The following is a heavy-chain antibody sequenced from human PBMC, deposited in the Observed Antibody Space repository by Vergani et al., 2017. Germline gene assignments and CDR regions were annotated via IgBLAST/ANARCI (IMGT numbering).Heavy chain of an antibody. V-gene: IGHV3-48*01. J-gene: IGHJ6*02. D-gene: IGHD4-17*01. CDR3: ARDPDYGDYAAYYYYSMDV. CDR1: GFTFSSYS. CDR2: ISSSSSTI. Sequence: EVQLVESGGGLVQPGGSLRLSCAASGFTFSSYSMNWVRQAPGKGLEWVSYISSSSSTIYYADSVKGRFTISRDNAKNSLYLQMNSLRAEDTAVYYCARDPDYGDYAAYYYYSMDVWGQGTTVTVSS.